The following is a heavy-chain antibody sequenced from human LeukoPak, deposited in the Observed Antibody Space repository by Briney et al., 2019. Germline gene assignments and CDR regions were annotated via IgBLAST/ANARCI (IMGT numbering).Heavy chain of an antibody. V-gene: IGHV4-61*02. Sequence: SETLSLTCTVSGDSISSGDYYWSWIRQPAGKGLEWIGRISSSGSTNYNPSLKSRVTISVDTSKNQFSLKLSSVTAADTAVYYCARRRAAMVYLEYYFDYWGQGTLVTVSS. J-gene: IGHJ4*02. CDR3: ARRRAAMVYLEYYFDY. CDR1: GDSISSGDYY. D-gene: IGHD5-18*01. CDR2: ISSSGST.